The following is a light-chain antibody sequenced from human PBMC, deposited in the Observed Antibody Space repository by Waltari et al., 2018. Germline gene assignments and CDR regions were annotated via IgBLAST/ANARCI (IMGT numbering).Light chain of an antibody. J-gene: IGKJ1*01. CDR2: GAS. CDR3: QHYHNWPPWT. CDR1: QNVGSN. V-gene: IGKV3-15*01. Sequence: EIVMTQSPAILSVSPGERATLSCRASQNVGSNLGWYQQKPGQAPRLLIYGASTRATGVPARFSGSGSGTDFTLTISSLQSEAFAVYYCQHYHNWPPWTFGQGTTVEIK.